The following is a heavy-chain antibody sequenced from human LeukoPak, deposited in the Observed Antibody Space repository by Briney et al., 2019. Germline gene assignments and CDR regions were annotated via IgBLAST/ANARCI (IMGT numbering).Heavy chain of an antibody. CDR1: GGSISSGGYS. V-gene: IGHV4-30-2*01. Sequence: NTSETLSLTCAVSGGSISSGGYSWSWIRQPPGKGLEWIGYIYHSGSTYYNPSLKSRVTISVDRSKNQFSLKLSSVTAADTAVYYCARGSWPTYYDFWSGYFSNAPQGNWFDPWGQGTLVTVSS. CDR2: IYHSGST. J-gene: IGHJ5*02. CDR3: ARGSWPTYYDFWSGYFSNAPQGNWFDP. D-gene: IGHD3-3*01.